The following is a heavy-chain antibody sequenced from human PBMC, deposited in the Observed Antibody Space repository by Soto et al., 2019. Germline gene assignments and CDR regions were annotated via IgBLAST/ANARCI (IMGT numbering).Heavy chain of an antibody. CDR2: SNPNGGVT. D-gene: IGHD5-12*01. J-gene: IGHJ6*03. CDR1: GDTFNDYY. V-gene: IGHV1-2*04. Sequence: QVQLVQSGAEVKKPGASVTVSCRSSGDTFNDYYIHWVRQAPGQGLKWMGWSNPNGGVTKYAQKFQGWVTMTRDTAIRTVYRQLSRLRSGDTAVHYCARESGGATATIDYYYFYMDVWGTGTTVTVPS. CDR3: ARESGGATATIDYYYFYMDV.